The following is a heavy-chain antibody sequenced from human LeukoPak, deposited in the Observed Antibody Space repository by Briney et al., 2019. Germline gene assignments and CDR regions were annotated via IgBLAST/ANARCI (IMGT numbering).Heavy chain of an antibody. V-gene: IGHV4-34*01. D-gene: IGHD3-22*01. Sequence: SETLTLTCAVYGGSFSGYYWSWIRQPPGKGLEWIGEINHSGSTNYNPSLKSRVTISVDTSKNQFSLKLSSVTAADTAVYYCARARGSGYFHDAFDIWGQGTMVTVSS. CDR2: INHSGST. CDR3: ARARGSGYFHDAFDI. J-gene: IGHJ3*02. CDR1: GGSFSGYY.